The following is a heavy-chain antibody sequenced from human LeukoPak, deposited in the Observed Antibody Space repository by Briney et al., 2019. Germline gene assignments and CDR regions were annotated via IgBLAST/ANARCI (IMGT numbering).Heavy chain of an antibody. Sequence: PGGSLRLSCAASGFTFSSYSMNWVRQAPGKGLEWVSSISSSSYIYYADSVKGRFTISRDNAKNSLYLQMNSLRAEDTAVYYCARDRRDCSSTSCRDYWGQGTLVTVSS. CDR1: GFTFSSYS. D-gene: IGHD2-2*01. CDR2: ISSSSYI. J-gene: IGHJ4*02. CDR3: ARDRRDCSSTSCRDY. V-gene: IGHV3-21*01.